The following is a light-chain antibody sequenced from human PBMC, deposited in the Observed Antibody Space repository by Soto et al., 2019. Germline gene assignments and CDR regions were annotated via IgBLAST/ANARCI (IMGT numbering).Light chain of an antibody. J-gene: IGKJ1*01. V-gene: IGKV1-5*03. CDR1: QNIGSR. CDR2: KAS. Sequence: DIQMTQSPSTLSASVGDRVTFTCRASQNIGSRLAWYQHKPGKAPKLLIYKASTLESGVPSRFSGSGSGTEFTLTISSLQPDDFAAYFCQQYNTYSPTWTFGQGTKVEI. CDR3: QQYNTYSPTWT.